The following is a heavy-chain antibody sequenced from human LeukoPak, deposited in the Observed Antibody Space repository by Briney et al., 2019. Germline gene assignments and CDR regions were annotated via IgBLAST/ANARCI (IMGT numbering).Heavy chain of an antibody. Sequence: TGGSLRLSCAASGFTLSSYGMHWVRQAPGKGLEGVAVIWYDGNNKYYADSVKGRFTISRDNSKNTLYLQMNSLRAEDTAVYYCAREVADNWKYFDYWGQGTLVTVSS. V-gene: IGHV3-33*01. CDR2: IWYDGNNK. J-gene: IGHJ4*02. CDR3: AREVADNWKYFDY. CDR1: GFTLSSYG. D-gene: IGHD1-20*01.